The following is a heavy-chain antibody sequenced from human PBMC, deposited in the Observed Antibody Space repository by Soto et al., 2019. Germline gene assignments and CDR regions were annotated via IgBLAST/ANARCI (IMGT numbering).Heavy chain of an antibody. V-gene: IGHV3-30-3*01. J-gene: IGHJ6*02. CDR2: ISYDGSNK. D-gene: IGHD3-10*01. CDR3: ARVGGSGSSPYYYYGMDV. CDR1: GFTFSSYA. Sequence: GGSLRLSCVASGFTFSSYAMHWVRQAPGKGLEWVAVISYDGSNKYYADSVKGRLTISRDNSKNTLYLQMNSLRAEDTAVYYCARVGGSGSSPYYYYGMDVWGQGTTVTVSS.